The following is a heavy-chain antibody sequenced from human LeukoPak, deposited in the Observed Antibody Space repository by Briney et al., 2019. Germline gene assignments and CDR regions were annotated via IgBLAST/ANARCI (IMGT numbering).Heavy chain of an antibody. J-gene: IGHJ3*02. CDR1: SGSISSSNW. D-gene: IGHD3-10*01. Sequence: PSGTLSLTCAVSSGSISSSNWWSWVRQPPGKGLEWIGEIYHSGSTNYNPSLKSRVTISVDTSKNQFSLKLSSVTAADTAVYYCASPGSGRHAFDIWGQGTMVTVSS. CDR3: ASPGSGRHAFDI. CDR2: IYHSGST. V-gene: IGHV4-4*02.